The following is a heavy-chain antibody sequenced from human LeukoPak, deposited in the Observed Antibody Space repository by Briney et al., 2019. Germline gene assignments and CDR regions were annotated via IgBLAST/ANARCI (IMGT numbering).Heavy chain of an antibody. V-gene: IGHV4-39*01. CDR2: TYYSGST. CDR1: GGSISSSSYY. CDR3: ARLVVVISRWFDP. Sequence: SETLSLTCTVSGGSISSSSYYWGWIRQPPGKGLEWIGSTYYSGSTCYNPSLKSRVTISVDTSKNQFSLKLSSVTAADTAVYYCARLVVVISRWFDPWGQGTLVTVSS. J-gene: IGHJ5*02. D-gene: IGHD3-22*01.